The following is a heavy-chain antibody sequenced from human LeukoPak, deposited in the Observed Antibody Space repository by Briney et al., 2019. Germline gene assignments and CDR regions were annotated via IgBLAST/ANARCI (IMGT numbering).Heavy chain of an antibody. CDR2: IYYSGST. CDR1: GYSISSGYY. V-gene: IGHV4-38-2*02. CDR3: ARQEIGLRSFDP. Sequence: SETLSLTCTVSGYSISSGYYWSWIRQPPGKGLEWIGYIYYSGSTHYNPSLKSRVTISVDTSKNQFSLNLSSVTAADTAVYYCARQEIGLRSFDPWGQGTLVTVSS. D-gene: IGHD3/OR15-3a*01. J-gene: IGHJ5*02.